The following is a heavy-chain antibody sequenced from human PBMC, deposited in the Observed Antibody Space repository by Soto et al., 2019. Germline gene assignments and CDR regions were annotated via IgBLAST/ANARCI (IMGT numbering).Heavy chain of an antibody. CDR2: FYYSGST. V-gene: IGHV4-61*01. CDR1: GGSVSGGSYF. CDR3: AREGRMGTFDY. J-gene: IGHJ4*02. Sequence: SETLSLTCTVSGGSVSGGSYFWSWVRQPPGKGLEWIGYFYYSGSTKYNPSLKSRVTILEDTSKNLFSLKLISVTASDTAVYYCAREGRMGTFDYWGQGALVTVS. D-gene: IGHD1-1*01.